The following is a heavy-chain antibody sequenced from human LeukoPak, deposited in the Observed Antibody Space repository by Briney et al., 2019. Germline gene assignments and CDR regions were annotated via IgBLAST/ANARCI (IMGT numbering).Heavy chain of an antibody. CDR3: AREDWDPGYGMDV. CDR1: GYTFTSYG. D-gene: IGHD3-9*01. Sequence: ASVKVSCKASGYTFTSYGISWVRQAPGQGLEWMGWMNPNSGNAGYAQKFQGRVTMTRNTSISTAYMELSSLRSEDTAVYYCAREDWDPGYGMDVWGQGTTVTVSS. CDR2: MNPNSGNA. J-gene: IGHJ6*02. V-gene: IGHV1-8*02.